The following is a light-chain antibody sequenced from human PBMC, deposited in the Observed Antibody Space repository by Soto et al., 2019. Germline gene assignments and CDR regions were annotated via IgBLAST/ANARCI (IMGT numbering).Light chain of an antibody. CDR1: QNIQRW. Sequence: DTQMTQSPSTVSASVGDRITITCRASQNIQRWLAWYQQKPGKAPKLLIYKASSLERGVPSRFSAGGSGVEFTLNISSVQPDDFATYYCQQYNSYSWTFGQGTKVDIK. CDR2: KAS. J-gene: IGKJ1*01. CDR3: QQYNSYSWT. V-gene: IGKV1-5*03.